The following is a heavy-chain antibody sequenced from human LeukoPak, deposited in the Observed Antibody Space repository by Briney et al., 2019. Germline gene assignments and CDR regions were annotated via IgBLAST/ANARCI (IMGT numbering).Heavy chain of an antibody. V-gene: IGHV4-61*02. J-gene: IGHJ4*02. CDR1: GGSISSGSYY. CDR3: ARATDHYDFWSGYGYYFDY. D-gene: IGHD3-3*01. Sequence: SETLSLTCTVSGGSISSGSYYWSWIRQPAGKGLEWIGRIYTSGSTNYNPSLKSRVTISVDTSKNQFSLKLSSVTAADTAVYYCARATDHYDFWSGYGYYFDYWGQGTLVTVSS. CDR2: IYTSGST.